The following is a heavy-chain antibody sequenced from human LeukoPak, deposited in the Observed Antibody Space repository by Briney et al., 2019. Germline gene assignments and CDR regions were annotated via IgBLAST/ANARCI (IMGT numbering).Heavy chain of an antibody. CDR1: GGSISSSSYY. CDR2: IYYSGST. J-gene: IGHJ4*02. D-gene: IGHD2-2*01. CDR3: ARGNCSSTSCYPTFDY. Sequence: SETLSLTCTVSGGSISSSSYYWGWIRQPPGKGLEGIGSIYYSGSTYYNPSLKSRVTISVDTSKDQFSLKLSSVTAADTAVYYCARGNCSSTSCYPTFDYWGQGTLVTVSS. V-gene: IGHV4-39*07.